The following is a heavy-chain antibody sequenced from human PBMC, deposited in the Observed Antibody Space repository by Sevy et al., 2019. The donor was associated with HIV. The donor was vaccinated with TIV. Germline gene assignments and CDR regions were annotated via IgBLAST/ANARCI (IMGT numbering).Heavy chain of an antibody. CDR3: ASYYDSSGGHWFDP. Sequence: GGSLRLSCAASGFTFSNYAMRWVRQAPGKGLEWISYISSSSSTIYYADSVKGRFTISRNNAKNSLYLQMNSLRDEDTAVYYCASYYDSSGGHWFDPWGQGTLVTVSS. CDR2: ISSSSSTI. CDR1: GFTFSNYA. J-gene: IGHJ5*02. D-gene: IGHD3-22*01. V-gene: IGHV3-48*02.